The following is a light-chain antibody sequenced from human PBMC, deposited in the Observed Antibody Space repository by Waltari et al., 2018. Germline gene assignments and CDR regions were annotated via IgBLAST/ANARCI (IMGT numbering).Light chain of an antibody. CDR1: SSNIGSNT. J-gene: IGLJ2*01. V-gene: IGLV1-44*01. Sequence: PSASATPGQRVTISCSGSSSNIGSNTVTWYHQLPGTAPKLLIYTNNQRPSGVPDRFSGSKSGTSASLAISGLQSEDEADYYCAVWDDSLNGVVFGGGTKLTVL. CDR2: TNN. CDR3: AVWDDSLNGVV.